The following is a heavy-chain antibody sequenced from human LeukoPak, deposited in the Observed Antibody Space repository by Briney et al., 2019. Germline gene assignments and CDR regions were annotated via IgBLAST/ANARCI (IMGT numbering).Heavy chain of an antibody. V-gene: IGHV4-59*08. J-gene: IGHJ4*02. CDR2: IYYSGST. D-gene: IGHD3-10*01. CDR1: GGSISGYY. CDR3: ARHRRGVKDY. Sequence: SETLSLPCPVSGGSISGYYWSWIRPPPGKGLEWIGYIYYSGSTNYNPSLKSRVTIAVDTSKNQFSLKLSAVTAADTAVYYCARHRRGVKDYWGQGTLVTVSS.